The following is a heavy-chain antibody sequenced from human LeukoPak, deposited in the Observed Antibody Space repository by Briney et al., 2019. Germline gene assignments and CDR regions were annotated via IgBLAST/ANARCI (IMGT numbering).Heavy chain of an antibody. CDR1: GYTLIESS. V-gene: IGHV1-24*01. CDR3: AAALMSVTTILTRFDY. J-gene: IGHJ4*02. D-gene: IGHD4-11*01. Sequence: GASVKVSCTVSGYTLIESSMHWVRQAPGKGLEWMGGFDPEDGKTIYAQKFQGRVTMTEDTSTDTFYMEVSSLTSEDTAVYYCAAALMSVTTILTRFDYWGQGTLVTVSS. CDR2: FDPEDGKT.